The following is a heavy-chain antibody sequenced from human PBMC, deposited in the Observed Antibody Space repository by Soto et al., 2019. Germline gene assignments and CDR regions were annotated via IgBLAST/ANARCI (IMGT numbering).Heavy chain of an antibody. CDR1: GFTFSSYG. CDR2: ISYDGSNK. D-gene: IGHD3-22*01. Sequence: PGGSLRLSCAASGFTFSSYGMHWVRQAPGKGLEWVAVISYDGSNKYYADSVKGRFTISRDNSKNTLYLQMNSLRAEDTAVYYCAKDYDSSGYPVFDPWGQGTLVTVSS. J-gene: IGHJ5*02. CDR3: AKDYDSSGYPVFDP. V-gene: IGHV3-30*18.